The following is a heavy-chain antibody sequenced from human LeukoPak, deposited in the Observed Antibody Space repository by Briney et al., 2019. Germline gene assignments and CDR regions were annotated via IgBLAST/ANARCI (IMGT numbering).Heavy chain of an antibody. CDR2: ISYDGSNK. Sequence: GGSLRLSCAASGFTFSSYAMHWVRQAPGKGLEWVAVISYDGSNKYYADSVKGRFTISRDNSKNTLYLQMNSLRAEDTAVYYCAKGGYNDYDSSGYYYYFDYWGQGTLVTVSS. V-gene: IGHV3-30-3*01. D-gene: IGHD3-22*01. J-gene: IGHJ4*02. CDR1: GFTFSSYA. CDR3: AKGGYNDYDSSGYYYYFDY.